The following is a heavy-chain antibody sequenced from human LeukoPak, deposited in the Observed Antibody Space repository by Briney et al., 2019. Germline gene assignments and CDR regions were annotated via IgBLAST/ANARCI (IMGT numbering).Heavy chain of an antibody. J-gene: IGHJ3*02. CDR3: ARGIQLWPTDAFDI. CDR1: GFTFSSYS. Sequence: GGSLRLSCAASGFTFSSYSMIWVRQAPGKGLEWVSSISSSSSYIYYADSVKGRFTISRDNAKNSLYLQMNSLRAEDTAVYYCARGIQLWPTDAFDIWGQGTMVTVSS. CDR2: ISSSSSYI. D-gene: IGHD5-18*01. V-gene: IGHV3-21*01.